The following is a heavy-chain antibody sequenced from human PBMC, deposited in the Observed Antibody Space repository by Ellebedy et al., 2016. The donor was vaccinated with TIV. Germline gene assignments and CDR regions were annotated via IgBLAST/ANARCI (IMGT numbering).Heavy chain of an antibody. Sequence: SETLSLXXTVSGGSISSSSYYWGWIRQPPGKGLEWIGSIYYSGSTYYNPSLKSRVTISVDTSKNQFSLKLSSVTAADTAVYYCARAVEDIVVVPAAKGRYYYYYMDVWGKGTTVTVSS. V-gene: IGHV4-39*07. CDR3: ARAVEDIVVVPAAKGRYYYYYMDV. D-gene: IGHD2-2*01. CDR1: GGSISSSSYY. CDR2: IYYSGST. J-gene: IGHJ6*03.